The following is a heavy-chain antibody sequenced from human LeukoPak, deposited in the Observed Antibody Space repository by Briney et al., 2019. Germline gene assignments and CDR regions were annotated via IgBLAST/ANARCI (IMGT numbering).Heavy chain of an antibody. Sequence: ASVKVSCKASGYTFTSYGISWVLQAPGQGLEWMGWISVYNGNTNCAQKLQGRVTMTTDTSTSTAYMELRSLRSDDTAVYYCASPFCSGGTCYAHDAFDIWGQGTMVTVSS. V-gene: IGHV1-18*01. J-gene: IGHJ3*02. D-gene: IGHD2-15*01. CDR3: ASPFCSGGTCYAHDAFDI. CDR1: GYTFTSYG. CDR2: ISVYNGNT.